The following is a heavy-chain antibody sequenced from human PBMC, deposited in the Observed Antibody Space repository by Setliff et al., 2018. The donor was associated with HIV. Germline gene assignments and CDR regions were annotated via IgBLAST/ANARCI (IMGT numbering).Heavy chain of an antibody. D-gene: IGHD5-12*01. CDR1: GGSFSGYY. J-gene: IGHJ6*03. Sequence: PSETLSLTCAVYGGSFSGYYWSWISQPPGKGLEWIGEINHSVSTNYNPSLKIRVTISVDTSKHQFSLKLSSVTAADTAVYYWASGRGYSGYYYYYYYSDVLGKGTTVTVSS. CDR3: ASGRGYSGYYYYYYYSDV. CDR2: INHSVST. V-gene: IGHV4-34*01.